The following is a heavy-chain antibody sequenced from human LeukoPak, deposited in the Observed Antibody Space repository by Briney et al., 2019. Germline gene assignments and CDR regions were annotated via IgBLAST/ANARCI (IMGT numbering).Heavy chain of an antibody. D-gene: IGHD5-18*01. CDR1: GFTFDDYG. Sequence: GGSLRLSCAASGFTFDDYGMSWVRQAPGKGLEWVSGINWNGGSTGYADSVKGRFTISRDNAKSSLYLQMNSLRAEDTALYYCARERAPGYSYGYFYYWGQGTLVTVSS. J-gene: IGHJ4*02. CDR2: INWNGGST. V-gene: IGHV3-20*04. CDR3: ARERAPGYSYGYFYY.